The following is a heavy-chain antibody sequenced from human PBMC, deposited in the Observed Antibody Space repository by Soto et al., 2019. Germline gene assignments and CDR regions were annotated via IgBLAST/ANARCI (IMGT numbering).Heavy chain of an antibody. CDR3: ARPDGTTVTTFPVDYYYGMDV. CDR2: INPSGGST. Sequence: ASVKVSCKASGYTFTSYYMHAVRQAPGQGLEWMGIINPSGGSTSYAQKFQGRVTMTRDTSTSTVYMELSSLRSEDTAVYYCARPDGTTVTTFPVDYYYGMDVWGQGTTVTVSS. CDR1: GYTFTSYY. D-gene: IGHD4-4*01. V-gene: IGHV1-46*01. J-gene: IGHJ6*02.